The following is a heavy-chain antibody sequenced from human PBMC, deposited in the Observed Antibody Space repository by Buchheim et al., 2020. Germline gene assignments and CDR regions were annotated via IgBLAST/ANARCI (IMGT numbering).Heavy chain of an antibody. CDR3: ARMIVRWYSGYDSTDTHYYYGMDV. J-gene: IGHJ6*02. D-gene: IGHD5-12*01. CDR2: INPNIGGT. Sequence: QVQLVQSGAEVKKPGASVKVSCKASGYTFTGYYMHWVRQAPGQGLEWMGRINPNIGGTNYAQKFQGRVTMTRDTSISTAYMELSRLRSDDTAVYYCARMIVRWYSGYDSTDTHYYYGMDVWGQGTT. CDR1: GYTFTGYY. V-gene: IGHV1-2*06.